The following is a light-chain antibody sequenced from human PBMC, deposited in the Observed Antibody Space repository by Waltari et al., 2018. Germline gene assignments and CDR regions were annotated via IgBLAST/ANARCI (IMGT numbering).Light chain of an antibody. CDR3: QHYNNWPPKT. J-gene: IGKJ2*01. Sequence: EIVMTQSPATLSVSPGERATLSCRASQSVSSNLAWYQQKPGQAPRLLIYGASTRATGSPARFSGSGSGAEFTLTISSLQSEDFAFYYCQHYNNWPPKTCGHGTKLEIK. CDR1: QSVSSN. V-gene: IGKV3-15*01. CDR2: GAS.